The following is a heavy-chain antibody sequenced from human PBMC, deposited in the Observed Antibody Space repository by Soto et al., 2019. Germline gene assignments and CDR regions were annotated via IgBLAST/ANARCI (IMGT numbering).Heavy chain of an antibody. J-gene: IGHJ5*02. Sequence: QVQLQQSGPGLVKPSQTLSLTCTVSGGSISSGGYYWSWIRQHPGKGLEWIGYIYYSGSTHYNPFLKRRVTTSVGTSKNRSSLKLSSVTAADTAVYYCARALTTVTLFDPWGQGTLVTVSS. CDR1: GGSISSGGYY. CDR2: IYYSGST. V-gene: IGHV4-31*03. CDR3: ARALTTVTLFDP. D-gene: IGHD4-17*01.